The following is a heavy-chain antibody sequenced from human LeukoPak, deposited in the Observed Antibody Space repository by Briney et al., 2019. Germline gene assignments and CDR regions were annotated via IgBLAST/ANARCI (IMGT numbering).Heavy chain of an antibody. CDR1: GESLSKYY. D-gene: IGHD1-26*01. CDR3: ASPVGSTDY. V-gene: IGHV4-34*01. J-gene: IGHJ4*02. CDR2: INHRGST. Sequence: SETLSLTCAVYGESLSKYYWTWIRQSPGMGLEWIGEINHRGSTNLNPSLKSRVTLSVDTSKHQFSLKLTSVTAADAAVYYCASPVGSTDYWGQGTLVTVSS.